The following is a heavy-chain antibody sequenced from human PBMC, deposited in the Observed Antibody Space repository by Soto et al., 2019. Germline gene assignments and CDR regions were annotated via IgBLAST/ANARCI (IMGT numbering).Heavy chain of an antibody. J-gene: IGHJ5*02. CDR3: ARGVGSGTYYNQYNWFDP. Sequence: GASVKVSCKASGYTFTGYYMHWVRQAPGQGLEWMGWINPNSGGTNYAQKFQDWVTMTRDTSISTAYMELRSLRSDDTAVYYCARGVGSGTYYNQYNWFDPWGQGTLVTVSS. CDR1: GYTFTGYY. CDR2: INPNSGGT. D-gene: IGHD3-10*01. V-gene: IGHV1-2*04.